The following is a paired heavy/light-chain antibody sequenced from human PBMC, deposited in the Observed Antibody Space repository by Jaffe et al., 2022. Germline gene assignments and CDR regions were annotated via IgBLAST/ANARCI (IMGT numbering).Light chain of an antibody. Sequence: QSALTQPASVSGSPGQSITISCTGTSSDVGGYNYVSWYQQHPGKAPKLMIYEVSNRPSGVSNRFSGSKSGNTASLTISGLQAEDEADYYCSSYTSSSTPFYVFGTGTKVTVL. CDR2: EVS. J-gene: IGLJ1*01. V-gene: IGLV2-14*01. CDR1: SSDVGGYNY. CDR3: SSYTSSSTPFYV.
Heavy chain of an antibody. Sequence: QVQLVQSGSELKKPGASVKVSCKASGYTFTSYAMNWVRQAPGQGLEWMGWINTNTGNPTYAQGFTGRFVFSLDTSVSTAYLQISSLKAEDTAVYYCASGDLRFLEWLPYYYYYMDVWGKGTTVTVSS. CDR1: GYTFTSYA. CDR2: INTNTGNP. CDR3: ASGDLRFLEWLPYYYYYMDV. D-gene: IGHD3-3*01. J-gene: IGHJ6*03. V-gene: IGHV7-4-1*02.